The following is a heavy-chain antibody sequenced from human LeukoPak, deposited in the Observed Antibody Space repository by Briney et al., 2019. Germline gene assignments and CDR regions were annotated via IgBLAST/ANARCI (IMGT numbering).Heavy chain of an antibody. V-gene: IGHV4-39*07. J-gene: IGHJ5*02. Sequence: PSETLSLTCTVSGGSISSSSYYWGWIRQPPGKGLEWIGSIYYSGSTYYNPSLKSRVTISVDTSKNQFSLKLSSVTAADTAVYYCARDSSGWRYNWFDPWGQGTLVTVSS. CDR3: ARDSSGWRYNWFDP. CDR1: GGSISSSSYY. D-gene: IGHD6-19*01. CDR2: IYYSGST.